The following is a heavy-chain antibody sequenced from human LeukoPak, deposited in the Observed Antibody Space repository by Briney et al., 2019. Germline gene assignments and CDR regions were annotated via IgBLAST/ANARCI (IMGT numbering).Heavy chain of an antibody. J-gene: IGHJ4*02. CDR2: INSDGSST. V-gene: IGHV3-74*01. CDR3: AKDPIAAAGSGDY. CDR1: GFTFSSYW. Sequence: GGSLRLSCAASGFTFSSYWMHWVRQAPGKGLVWVSRINSDGSSTSYADSVKGRFTISRDNSKNALYLQMNSLRAEDTAVYYCAKDPIAAAGSGDYWGQGTLVTVSS. D-gene: IGHD6-13*01.